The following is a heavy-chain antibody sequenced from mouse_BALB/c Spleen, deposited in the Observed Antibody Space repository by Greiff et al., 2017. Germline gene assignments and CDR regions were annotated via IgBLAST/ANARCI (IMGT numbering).Heavy chain of an antibody. CDR3: AREGRDSSGYGDAMDY. CDR1: GYTFTSYV. D-gene: IGHD3-2*01. Sequence: EVQLQESGPELVKPGASVKMSCKASGYTFTSYVMHWVKQKPGQGLEWIGYINPYNDGTKYNEKFKGKATLTSDKSSSTAYMELSSLTSEDSAVYYCAREGRDSSGYGDAMDYWGQGTSVTVSS. V-gene: IGHV1-14*01. CDR2: INPYNDGT. J-gene: IGHJ4*01.